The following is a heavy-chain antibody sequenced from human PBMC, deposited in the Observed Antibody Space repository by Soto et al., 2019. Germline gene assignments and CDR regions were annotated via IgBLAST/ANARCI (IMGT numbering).Heavy chain of an antibody. Sequence: EVQLVESGGGLVQPGGSLRLSCAASGFTFSDHYMDWVRQAPGKGLEWVGRTRNKANSYTTEYAASVKGRFTISRDDSKQPLYLQMNSLKTEDTAVYYCARENGDYYYYYGMDVWGQGTTVTVSS. CDR1: GFTFSDHY. J-gene: IGHJ6*02. CDR3: ARENGDYYYYYGMDV. D-gene: IGHD4-17*01. V-gene: IGHV3-72*01. CDR2: TRNKANSYTT.